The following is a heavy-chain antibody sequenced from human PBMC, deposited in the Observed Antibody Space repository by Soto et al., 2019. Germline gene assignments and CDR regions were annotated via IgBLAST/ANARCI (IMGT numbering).Heavy chain of an antibody. V-gene: IGHV3-48*01. D-gene: IGHD5-18*01. CDR3: AREGGPTAMDQYNWFNP. CDR1: GFTFSSYS. CDR2: ISSSSSTI. Sequence: EVQLVESGGGLVQPGGSLRLSCAASGFTFSSYSMNWVRQAPGKGLEWVSYISSSSSTIYYADSVKGRFTISRDNAKNSLYRQMNSLRAEDTAVYYCAREGGPTAMDQYNWFNPWGQGTLVTVSS. J-gene: IGHJ5*02.